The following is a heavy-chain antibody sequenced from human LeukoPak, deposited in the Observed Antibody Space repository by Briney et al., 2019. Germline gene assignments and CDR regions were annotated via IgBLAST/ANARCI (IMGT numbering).Heavy chain of an antibody. D-gene: IGHD5-12*01. Sequence: SETLSLTCTVSGGSISSSSYYWSWIRQPPGKGLEWIGYIYYSGSTNYNPSLKSRVTISVDTSKNQFSLKLSSVTAADTAVYYYARGRVGGYDFLSWFDPWGQGTLVTVSS. CDR3: ARGRVGGYDFLSWFDP. CDR1: GGSISSSSYY. J-gene: IGHJ5*02. CDR2: IYYSGST. V-gene: IGHV4-61*05.